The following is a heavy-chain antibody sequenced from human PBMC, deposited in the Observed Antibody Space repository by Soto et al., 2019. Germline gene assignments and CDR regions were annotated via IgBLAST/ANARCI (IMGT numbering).Heavy chain of an antibody. Sequence: GASVKVSCKASGYTFTSYYMHWVRQAPGQGLEWMGIINPSGGSTSYAQKFQRRVTMTRDTSTSTVYMELSSLRSEDTAVYYCARELGNWNERLPDYFDYWGQGTLVTVSS. CDR1: GYTFTSYY. V-gene: IGHV1-46*03. CDR2: INPSGGST. CDR3: ARELGNWNERLPDYFDY. J-gene: IGHJ4*02. D-gene: IGHD1-20*01.